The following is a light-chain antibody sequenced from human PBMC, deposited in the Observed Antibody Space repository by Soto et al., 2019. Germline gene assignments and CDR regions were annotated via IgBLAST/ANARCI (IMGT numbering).Light chain of an antibody. J-gene: IGKJ1*01. CDR2: EAS. CDR1: QSINW. Sequence: DIQLAQSPSTLSASVGDRITITCRATQSINWLAWYQQKPGKAPKLLIFEASRLESGVPSWFSGSGSGTEFTLTISSLQPDDFGTYYCQHYDTYSPMWTFGQGTMVDVK. CDR3: QHYDTYSPMWT. V-gene: IGKV1-5*03.